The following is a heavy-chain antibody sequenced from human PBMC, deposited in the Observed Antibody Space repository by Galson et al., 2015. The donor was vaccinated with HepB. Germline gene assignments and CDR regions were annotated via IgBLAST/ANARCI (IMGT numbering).Heavy chain of an antibody. V-gene: IGHV3-48*02. CDR3: AREEYYHDSSGYSYYLDS. Sequence: SLRLSCATSGFTFSGYRMNWVRQAPGKGLEWVSCISSSGSTIYYADSVKGRFTISRDSAKNSVYLQMNSLRDEDTAVYYCAREEYYHDSSGYSYYLDSWGQGTLVTVSS. D-gene: IGHD3-22*01. CDR2: ISSSGSTI. CDR1: GFTFSGYR. J-gene: IGHJ4*02.